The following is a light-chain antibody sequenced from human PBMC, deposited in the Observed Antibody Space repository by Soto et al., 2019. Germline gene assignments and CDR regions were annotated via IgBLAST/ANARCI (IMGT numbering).Light chain of an antibody. CDR1: SSDIGGFNY. Sequence: QSALTQPASVSGSPGQSITISCNGTSSDIGGFNYVSWYQQHPGKAPTLIIYEVSNRPSGISHRFSGSKSGDTASLTISGLQAEDEADYYCSSFTNTTTPVLFGGGTQLTVL. CDR3: SSFTNTTTPVL. J-gene: IGLJ2*01. V-gene: IGLV2-14*03. CDR2: EVS.